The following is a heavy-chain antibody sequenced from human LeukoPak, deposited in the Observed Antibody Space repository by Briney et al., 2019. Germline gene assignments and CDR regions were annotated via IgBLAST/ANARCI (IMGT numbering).Heavy chain of an antibody. CDR1: GGSFSGYY. V-gene: IGHV4-34*01. J-gene: IGHJ5*02. CDR3: ARGSAYSFDP. D-gene: IGHD6-13*01. Sequence: PSETLSLTCAVYGGSFSGYYWSWIRQPPGKGLEWIGEINHSGSTNYNPSLKSRVTISVDTSKNQFSLQLNSVTPEDTAVYYCARGSAYSFDPWGQGTLVTVSS. CDR2: INHSGST.